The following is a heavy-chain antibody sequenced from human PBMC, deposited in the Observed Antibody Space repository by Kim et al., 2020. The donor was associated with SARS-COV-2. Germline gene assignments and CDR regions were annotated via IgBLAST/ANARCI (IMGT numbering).Heavy chain of an antibody. CDR2: MNPNSGNT. V-gene: IGHV1-8*01. Sequence: ASVKVSCKASGYTFTSYDINWVRQATGQGLEWMGWMNPNSGNTGYAQKFQGRVTMTRNTSISTAYMELSSLRSEDTAVYYCARGGVLRYFDWLLSYYFDYWGQGTLVTVSS. CDR3: ARGGVLRYFDWLLSYYFDY. D-gene: IGHD3-9*01. CDR1: GYTFTSYD. J-gene: IGHJ4*02.